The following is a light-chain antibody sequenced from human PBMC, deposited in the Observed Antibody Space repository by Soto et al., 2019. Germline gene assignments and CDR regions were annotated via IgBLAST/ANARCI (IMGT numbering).Light chain of an antibody. CDR3: QHRSNWPPYT. Sequence: EIVLTQSPATLSLSPGERATLSCRASQSISSYLAWYQQKPGQAPRLLIYDASNRATGIPARFSGSGSGTGFTLTISSLEPEDFAVYFCQHRSNWPPYTFGQGTKLEIE. CDR2: DAS. J-gene: IGKJ2*01. CDR1: QSISSY. V-gene: IGKV3-11*01.